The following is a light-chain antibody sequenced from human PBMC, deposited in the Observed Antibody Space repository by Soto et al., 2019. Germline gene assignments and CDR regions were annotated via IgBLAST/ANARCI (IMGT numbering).Light chain of an antibody. Sequence: DIQMTQSPSSLSASVGDRVTIACRASQSISTSLNWYQQKPGKAPKLLIYVASSLQSVFPSRFSSSGSGTDCTLTISSLQPEDVVTYFRQQSYSTPYTFGPGTKMEIK. V-gene: IGKV1-39*01. CDR2: VAS. CDR3: QQSYSTPYT. CDR1: QSISTS. J-gene: IGKJ2*01.